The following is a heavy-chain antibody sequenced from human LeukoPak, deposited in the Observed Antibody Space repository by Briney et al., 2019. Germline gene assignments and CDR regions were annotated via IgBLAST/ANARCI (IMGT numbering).Heavy chain of an antibody. CDR2: IYPGDSDT. J-gene: IGHJ3*02. CDR3: ARQKYSSGLDAFDI. CDR1: RYSFTNYW. D-gene: IGHD5-18*01. Sequence: GESLKISCKGSRYSFTNYWIGWVRQMPGKGLEWMTIIYPGDSDTRYSPSFQGQVTISADKSINTAYLQWSSLKASDSAMYYCARQKYSSGLDAFDIWGQGTMVTVSS. V-gene: IGHV5-51*01.